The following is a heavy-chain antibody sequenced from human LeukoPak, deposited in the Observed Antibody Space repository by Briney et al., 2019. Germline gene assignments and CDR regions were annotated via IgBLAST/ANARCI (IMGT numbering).Heavy chain of an antibody. CDR1: GGTFSSYA. CDR3: ARDLSSGWYYFDY. D-gene: IGHD6-19*01. Sequence: SVKVSCKASGGTFSSYAISWVRQAPGQGLEWMGGIIPIFGTANYAQKFQGRVTITADKSTSTAYMELSSLRSEDTAVYYCARDLSSGWYYFDYWGQGTLVAVSS. V-gene: IGHV1-69*06. J-gene: IGHJ4*02. CDR2: IIPIFGTA.